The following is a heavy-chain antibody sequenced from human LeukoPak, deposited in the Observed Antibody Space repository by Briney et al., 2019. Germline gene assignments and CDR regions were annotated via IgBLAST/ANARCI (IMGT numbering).Heavy chain of an antibody. Sequence: GGSLRLSCAASGFTFSSYAMSWVRQAPGKGLEWVSSISGIGSTSYYGDSVKGRFTISRDNSKNTLYLQMNSLRAEDTAVYYCATDSYNWNDAFDIWGQGTMVTVSS. CDR2: ISGIGSTS. V-gene: IGHV3-23*01. D-gene: IGHD1-1*01. J-gene: IGHJ3*02. CDR3: ATDSYNWNDAFDI. CDR1: GFTFSSYA.